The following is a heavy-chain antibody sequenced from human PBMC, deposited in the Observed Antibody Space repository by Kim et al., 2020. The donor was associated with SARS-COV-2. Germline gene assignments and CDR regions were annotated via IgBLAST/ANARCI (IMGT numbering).Heavy chain of an antibody. V-gene: IGHV1-8*01. CDR2: MNPNSGNT. CDR3: ARAKGITIFGVVITGSNWVDA. CDR1: GYTFTSYD. D-gene: IGHD3-3*01. J-gene: IGHJ5*02. Sequence: ASVKVSCKASGYTFTSYDINWVRQATGQGLEWMGWMNPNSGNTGYAQKFQGRVTMTRNTSISTAYMELSSLRSEDTAVYYCARAKGITIFGVVITGSNWVDAWGQGTLVTVSS.